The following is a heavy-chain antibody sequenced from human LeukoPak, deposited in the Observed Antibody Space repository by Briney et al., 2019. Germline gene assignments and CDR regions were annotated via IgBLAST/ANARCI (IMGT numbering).Heavy chain of an antibody. CDR1: GFTFSSYG. CDR2: IRYDGSNK. Sequence: PGGSLRLSCAASGFTFSSYGMHWVRQAPGKGLEWVAFIRYDGSNKYYADSVKGRFTISRDNSKNTLYLQMNSLRAEDTAVYYCAKAPAPYYYDSSGYYRYWGQGTLVTVSS. D-gene: IGHD3-22*01. J-gene: IGHJ4*02. V-gene: IGHV3-30*02. CDR3: AKAPAPYYYDSSGYYRY.